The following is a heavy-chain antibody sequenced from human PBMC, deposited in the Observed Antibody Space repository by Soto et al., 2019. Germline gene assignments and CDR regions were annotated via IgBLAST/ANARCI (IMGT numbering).Heavy chain of an antibody. V-gene: IGHV1-46*01. Sequence: GAAVKVSCKASGYTFTRYYMHWVRQAPGQGLERMGIINPSGGSTSYAQKFQGRVTMTRNTSISTAYMELSSLRSEDTAVYYCAIGTLITLTTSYYYYYYMDVWAQGTTVTVSS. CDR3: AIGTLITLTTSYYYYYYMDV. J-gene: IGHJ6*03. D-gene: IGHD1-20*01. CDR2: INPSGGST. CDR1: GYTFTRYY.